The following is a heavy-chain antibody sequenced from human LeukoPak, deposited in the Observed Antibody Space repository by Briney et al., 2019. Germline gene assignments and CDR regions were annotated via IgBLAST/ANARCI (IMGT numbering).Heavy chain of an antibody. CDR3: ASDRRLNGDTSYSSAFDY. V-gene: IGHV3-30-3*01. J-gene: IGHJ4*02. D-gene: IGHD2-21*01. Sequence: GGSLRLSCAASGFTFSNYAMHCVRQAPGKGLEWVAVVSYDGSNKYYADSVKGRFTISRDNSKNTLYLQMNSLRPEDTAVYYCASDRRLNGDTSYSSAFDYWGQGTLVTVSS. CDR2: VSYDGSNK. CDR1: GFTFSNYA.